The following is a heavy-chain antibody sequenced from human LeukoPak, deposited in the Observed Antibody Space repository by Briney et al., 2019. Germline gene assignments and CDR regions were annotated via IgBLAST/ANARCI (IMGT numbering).Heavy chain of an antibody. CDR2: IYYSGST. CDR1: GDSISTSSFY. CDR3: AIAVAGPFDY. J-gene: IGHJ4*02. V-gene: IGHV4-39*07. Sequence: PSETLSLTCDVSGDSISTSSFYWVWIRQPPGKGLEWIGSIYYSGSTYYNPSLKSRVTISVDTSKNQFSLKLSSVTAADTAVYYCAIAVAGPFDYWGQGTLVTVSS. D-gene: IGHD6-19*01.